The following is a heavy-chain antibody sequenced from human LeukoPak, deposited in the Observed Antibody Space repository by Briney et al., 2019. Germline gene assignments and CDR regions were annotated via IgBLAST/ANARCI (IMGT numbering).Heavy chain of an antibody. Sequence: GASVKVSCKASGYTFTSYGISWVRQAPGQGLGWMGWISAYNGNTNYAQKLQGRVTITTDTSTSTAYMELRSLRSDDTAVYYCARHDCSSTSCYGNFDYWGQGALVTVSS. D-gene: IGHD2-2*01. CDR3: ARHDCSSTSCYGNFDY. CDR1: GYTFTSYG. V-gene: IGHV1-18*01. J-gene: IGHJ4*02. CDR2: ISAYNGNT.